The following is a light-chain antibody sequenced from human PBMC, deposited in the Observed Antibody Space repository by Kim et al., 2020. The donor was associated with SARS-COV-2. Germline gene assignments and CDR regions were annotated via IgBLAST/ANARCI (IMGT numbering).Light chain of an antibody. V-gene: IGKV1-39*01. Sequence: DIQMTQSPSSLSASIGDRVTITCRASQSISRYLNWYQQKPGKAPKLLIYAASSLQSGVPSRFSGSGSGTDFTLTISSLQPEYFATYYCQQNYNTITFGQGTRLEIK. CDR2: AAS. J-gene: IGKJ5*01. CDR1: QSISRY. CDR3: QQNYNTIT.